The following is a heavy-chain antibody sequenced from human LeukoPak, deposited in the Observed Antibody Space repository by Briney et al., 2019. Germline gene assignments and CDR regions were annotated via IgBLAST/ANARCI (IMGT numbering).Heavy chain of an antibody. CDR2: IYTSGST. V-gene: IGHV4-61*02. CDR1: GGSISSGSYY. Sequence: SETLSLTCTVSGGSISSGSYYWSWIRQPAGKGLEWIGRIYTSGSTNYNPSLKSRVTISVDTSKNQFSLKLSSVTAADTAVYYCARETATYSWYFDLWGRGTLVTVSS. J-gene: IGHJ2*01. D-gene: IGHD2-15*01. CDR3: ARETATYSWYFDL.